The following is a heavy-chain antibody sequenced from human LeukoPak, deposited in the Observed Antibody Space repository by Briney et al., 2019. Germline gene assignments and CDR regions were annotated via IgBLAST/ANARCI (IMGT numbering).Heavy chain of an antibody. CDR1: GGSFSGYY. CDR3: ARDDYGDYEAFDI. J-gene: IGHJ3*02. CDR2: INHSGST. Sequence: SETLSLTCAVYGGSFSGYYWSWIRQPPGKGLEWIGEINHSGSTNYNPSLKSRVTISVDTSKSQFSLKLSSVTAADTAVYYCARDDYGDYEAFDIWGQGTMVTVSS. D-gene: IGHD4-17*01. V-gene: IGHV4-34*01.